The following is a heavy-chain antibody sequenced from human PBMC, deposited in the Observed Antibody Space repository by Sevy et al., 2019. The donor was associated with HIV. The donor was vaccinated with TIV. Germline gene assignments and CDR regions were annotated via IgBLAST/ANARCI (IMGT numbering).Heavy chain of an antibody. CDR1: GFTFSSYG. D-gene: IGHD3-10*01. CDR2: IRYDGSNK. Sequence: GGSLRLSCAASGFTFSSYGMHWVRQAPGKGLEWVAFIRYDGSNKYYADSVKDRFTISRDNSKNTLYLQMNSLRAEDTAVYYCAKDQVQGVIITSDYYGMDVWGQGTTVTVSS. J-gene: IGHJ6*02. CDR3: AKDQVQGVIITSDYYGMDV. V-gene: IGHV3-30*02.